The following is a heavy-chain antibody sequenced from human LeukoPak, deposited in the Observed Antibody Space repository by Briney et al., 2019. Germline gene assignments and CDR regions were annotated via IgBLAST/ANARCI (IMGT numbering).Heavy chain of an antibody. D-gene: IGHD3-22*01. CDR3: ARGGSTGYNYNAFDM. J-gene: IGHJ3*02. CDR1: GFTFSSYW. CDR2: IHSDGITT. V-gene: IGHV3-74*01. Sequence: GGSLRLSCAASGFTFSSYWMHWVRQAPGRGLVWFSRIHSDGITTNYADSVKGRFTISRDNAQNTLYLQMNSLRAEDTAVYYCARGGSTGYNYNAFDMWGQGTMVAVSS.